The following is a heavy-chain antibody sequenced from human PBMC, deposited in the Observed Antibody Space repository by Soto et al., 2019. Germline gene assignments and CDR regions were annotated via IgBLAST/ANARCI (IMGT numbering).Heavy chain of an antibody. CDR2: ISGSGGST. V-gene: IGHV3-23*01. CDR3: AKDFDYGDYGTTSYFDY. CDR1: GFTFSSYA. D-gene: IGHD4-17*01. J-gene: IGHJ4*02. Sequence: GGSLRLSCAASGFTFSSYAMSWVRQAPGKGLEWVSAISGSGGSTYYADSVKGRFTISRDNSKNTLYLQMNSLRAEDTAVYYCAKDFDYGDYGTTSYFDYWGQGTLVTVSS.